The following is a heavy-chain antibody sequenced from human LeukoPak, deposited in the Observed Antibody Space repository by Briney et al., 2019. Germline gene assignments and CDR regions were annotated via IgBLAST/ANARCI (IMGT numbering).Heavy chain of an antibody. CDR3: ARDRVAADSGNYFDY. CDR1: GFTFSTYG. V-gene: IGHV3-33*01. CDR2: IWYDGSNK. D-gene: IGHD6-19*01. J-gene: IGHJ4*02. Sequence: GGSLRLSCAVSGFTFSTYGMRWVRQAPGKGLEWVAIIWYDGSNKYYADSVEGRFTISRDNSKNTLYLQMNSLRAEDTAVYYCARDRVAADSGNYFDYWGQGTLVTVSS.